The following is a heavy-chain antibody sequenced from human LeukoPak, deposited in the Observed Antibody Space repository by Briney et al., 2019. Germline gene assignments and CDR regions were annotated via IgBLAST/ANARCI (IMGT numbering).Heavy chain of an antibody. CDR2: IYYTGTT. Sequence: GSLRLSCAASGFTFSSYWMSWVRQAPGKGLEWLAAIYYTGTTYYKPSLKSRVTMSVDTSKNQFSLKLSSVTAADTAVYYCARWSDNTTPRRVFDYWGQGTLVTVSS. V-gene: IGHV4-4*02. J-gene: IGHJ4*02. CDR3: ARWSDNTTPRRVFDY. D-gene: IGHD1-1*01. CDR1: GFTFSSYW.